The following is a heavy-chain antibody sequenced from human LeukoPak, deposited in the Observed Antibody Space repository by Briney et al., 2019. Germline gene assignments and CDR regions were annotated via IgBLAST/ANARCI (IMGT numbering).Heavy chain of an antibody. D-gene: IGHD6-6*01. Sequence: GESLKISCKGSGYSFTSYWIGWVRQMPGKGLEWMGIIYPGDSDTRYSPSFQGQVTISADKSISTAYLQWSSLKASDTAMYYCARSSSSYYYYYGMDVWGQGTTVTVSS. CDR1: GYSFTSYW. CDR2: IYPGDSDT. V-gene: IGHV5-51*01. CDR3: ARSSSSYYYYYGMDV. J-gene: IGHJ6*02.